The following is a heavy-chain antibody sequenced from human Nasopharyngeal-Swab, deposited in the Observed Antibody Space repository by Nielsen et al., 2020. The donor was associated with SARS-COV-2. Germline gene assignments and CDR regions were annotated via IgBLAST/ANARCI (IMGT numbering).Heavy chain of an antibody. V-gene: IGHV3-23*01. D-gene: IGHD3-10*01. CDR1: GFAFRNYG. Sequence: GGSLRLSCAAAGFAFRNYGMAWVRQAPGKGLEWVSTISDSGANTYSADSVRGRFTISRDNSKNTLYLQMNSLRAEDTAVYYCARPYGSGVYYFDYWGQGTLVTVSS. CDR3: ARPYGSGVYYFDY. J-gene: IGHJ4*02. CDR2: ISDSGANT.